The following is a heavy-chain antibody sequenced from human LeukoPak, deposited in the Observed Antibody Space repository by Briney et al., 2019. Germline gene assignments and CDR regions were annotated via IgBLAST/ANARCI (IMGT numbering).Heavy chain of an antibody. D-gene: IGHD5-12*01. V-gene: IGHV4-34*01. Sequence: PSETLSLTCAVYGGSFSGYYWSWIRQPPGKGLEWIGEINHSGSTNYNPSLKSRVTISVDTSKNKFSLKLSPVTAADTAVYYCARGARTPSGYGSRTAGRANWFDPWGQGTLVTVSS. CDR2: INHSGST. J-gene: IGHJ5*02. CDR3: ARGARTPSGYGSRTAGRANWFDP. CDR1: GGSFSGYY.